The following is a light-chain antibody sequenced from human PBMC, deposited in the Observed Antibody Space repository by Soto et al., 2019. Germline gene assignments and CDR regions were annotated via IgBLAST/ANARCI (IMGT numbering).Light chain of an antibody. CDR2: VAS. CDR3: QQYGTSPQT. V-gene: IGKV3-20*01. Sequence: EIVLTQSPGTLSLSPGERATLSCRASQSVSSSYLAWCQQKPGQAPRLLIYVASSRATGIPDRFSGSGSGTDFTLTISRLEPEDFAVYYCQQYGTSPQTFGQGTKVEIK. J-gene: IGKJ1*01. CDR1: QSVSSSY.